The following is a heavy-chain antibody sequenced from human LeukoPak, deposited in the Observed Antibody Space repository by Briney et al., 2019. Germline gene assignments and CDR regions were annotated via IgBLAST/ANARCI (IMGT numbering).Heavy chain of an antibody. J-gene: IGHJ4*02. Sequence: ASVKVSFMASVYTFLSYYMHWVRQAPGKGLEWMGIINPSGCSTSYAQKFQGRVTKTRDTSISTAYMELRRLRSDDTAVYYCARAKTAYYDYVWGSYRYDYFDYWGQGTLVTVSS. CDR3: ARAKTAYYDYVWGSYRYDYFDY. CDR1: VYTFLSYY. CDR2: INPSGCST. V-gene: IGHV1-46*01. D-gene: IGHD3-16*02.